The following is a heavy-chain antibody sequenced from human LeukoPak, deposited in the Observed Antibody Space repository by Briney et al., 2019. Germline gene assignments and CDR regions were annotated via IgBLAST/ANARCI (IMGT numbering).Heavy chain of an antibody. Sequence: SVKVSCKASGGTFSSYAISWVRQAPGQGLEWMGGIIPIFGTANYAQKFQGRVTITADKSTSTAYMELSSLRSEDTAVYYCARDLPASYDSSGYYYGGYWGQGTLVTVSS. CDR2: IIPIFGTA. J-gene: IGHJ4*02. CDR1: GGTFSSYA. D-gene: IGHD3-22*01. V-gene: IGHV1-69*06. CDR3: ARDLPASYDSSGYYYGGY.